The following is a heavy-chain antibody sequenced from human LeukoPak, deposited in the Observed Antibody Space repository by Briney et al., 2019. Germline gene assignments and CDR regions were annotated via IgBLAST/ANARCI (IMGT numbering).Heavy chain of an antibody. V-gene: IGHV1-69*05. CDR1: GYTLTELS. CDR3: ARAPCSSTSCYVFAWFDP. Sequence: ASVKVSCKVSGYTLTELSMHWVRQAPGQGLEWMGGIIPIFGTANYAQKFQGRVTITTDESTSTAYMELSSLRSEDTAVYYCARAPCSSTSCYVFAWFDPWGQGTLVTVSS. J-gene: IGHJ5*02. CDR2: IIPIFGTA. D-gene: IGHD2-2*01.